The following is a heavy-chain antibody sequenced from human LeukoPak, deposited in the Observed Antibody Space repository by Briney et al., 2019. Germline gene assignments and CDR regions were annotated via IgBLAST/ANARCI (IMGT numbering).Heavy chain of an antibody. CDR3: ARDGGYCSGNTCYNYYYYMDV. J-gene: IGHJ6*03. Sequence: QASETLSLTCAVYGVSFSGYYWSWLRQPPGKGLEWIGEINHSGRTNYNPSLKSRVTMSVDTSKKEFSLKLSSGAAADTAVYYCARDGGYCSGNTCYNYYYYMDVWGKGTTVTISS. D-gene: IGHD2-15*01. CDR2: INHSGRT. CDR1: GVSFSGYY. V-gene: IGHV4-34*01.